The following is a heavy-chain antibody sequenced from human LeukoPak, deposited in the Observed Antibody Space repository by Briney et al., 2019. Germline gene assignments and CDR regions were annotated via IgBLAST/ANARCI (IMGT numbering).Heavy chain of an antibody. Sequence: GGSLRLSCAASGFTFSSYSMNWVRQAPGKGLEWVSYISSSSSTIYYADSVKGRFTISRDNSKNTLYLQMNSLRAEDTAVYYCASPGPSSSSSGLDYWGRGTLVTVSS. J-gene: IGHJ4*02. CDR3: ASPGPSSSSSGLDY. D-gene: IGHD6-6*01. CDR2: ISSSSSTI. CDR1: GFTFSSYS. V-gene: IGHV3-48*01.